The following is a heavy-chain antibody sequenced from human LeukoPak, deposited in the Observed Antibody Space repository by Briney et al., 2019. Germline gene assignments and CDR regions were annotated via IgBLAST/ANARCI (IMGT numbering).Heavy chain of an antibody. CDR2: INPNSGGI. D-gene: IGHD3-10*01. CDR3: AREAANMVRGVMGK. J-gene: IGHJ4*02. V-gene: IGHV1-2*02. Sequence: ASVKVSCKASGYTFTAYYMHWVRQAPGQGLEWMGWINPNSGGINYEQKFQGRVTMTRDTSISIAYMELSRLTSDDTAVYYCAREAANMVRGVMGKWGQGTLVTVSS. CDR1: GYTFTAYY.